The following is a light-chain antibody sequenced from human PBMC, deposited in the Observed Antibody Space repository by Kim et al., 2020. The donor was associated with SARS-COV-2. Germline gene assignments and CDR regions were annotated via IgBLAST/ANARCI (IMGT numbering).Light chain of an antibody. J-gene: IGKJ2*01. CDR3: QQYNDWYT. Sequence: EVVMTQSPATLSVSPGERATLSCRASQSISTNLAWYQHKPGQAPGLLIWGASTRATGIPARFSGSGSGTEFTLTISSLQSEDFAVYFCQQYNDWYTFGQGTKLEIK. CDR1: QSISTN. V-gene: IGKV3-15*01. CDR2: GAS.